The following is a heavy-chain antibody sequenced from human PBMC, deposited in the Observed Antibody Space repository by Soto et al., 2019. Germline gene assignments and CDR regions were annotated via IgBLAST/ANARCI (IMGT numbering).Heavy chain of an antibody. J-gene: IGHJ6*02. CDR2: ISAKTADT. V-gene: IGHV1-18*04. CDR1: GYTFTSYS. D-gene: IGHD4-17*01. Sequence: ASVKVSCKASGYTFTSYSISWVRQAPGQGLEWMGWISAKTADTNYAQRLQGRVTMTTDTSTSTAYMELRSLRSGDTAVFYCARDRPTVTSNYYYDGLDVWGQGTTVTVSS. CDR3: ARDRPTVTSNYYYDGLDV.